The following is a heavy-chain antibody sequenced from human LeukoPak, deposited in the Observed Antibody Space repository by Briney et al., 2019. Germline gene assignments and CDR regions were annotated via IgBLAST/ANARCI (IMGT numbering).Heavy chain of an antibody. CDR1: GYTFTSYA. V-gene: IGHV1-46*01. J-gene: IGHJ4*02. CDR2: INPSGGST. Sequence: EASVKVSCKASGYTFTSYAMVWVRQAPGQGLEWMGIINPSGGSTTYAQRFQGRVTMTRDLSTSTVYMELSSLRSEDTAVYYCARDFGCGGDCGVDYWGQGTLVTVSS. D-gene: IGHD2-21*02. CDR3: ARDFGCGGDCGVDY.